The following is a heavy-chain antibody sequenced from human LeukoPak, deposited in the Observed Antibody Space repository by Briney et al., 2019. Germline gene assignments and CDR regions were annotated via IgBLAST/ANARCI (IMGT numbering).Heavy chain of an antibody. Sequence: VASVKVSCKASGYTFTSYAMNWVRQAPGQGLEWMGWINTNTGNPTYAQGFTGGFVFSLDTSVSTAYLQISSLKAEDTAVYYCARVPFVVMGVTGNWFDPWGQGTLVTVSS. CDR1: GYTFTSYA. CDR2: INTNTGNP. D-gene: IGHD2-8*01. V-gene: IGHV7-4-1*02. CDR3: ARVPFVVMGVTGNWFDP. J-gene: IGHJ5*02.